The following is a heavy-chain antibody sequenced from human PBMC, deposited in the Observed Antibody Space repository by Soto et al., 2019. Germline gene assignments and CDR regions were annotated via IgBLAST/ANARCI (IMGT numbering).Heavy chain of an antibody. CDR1: GGSISSNNYY. CDR2: IHYSGST. J-gene: IGHJ4*02. V-gene: IGHV4-39*01. CDR3: ARRAYASRSPTAPTFDY. Sequence: SETLSLTCTVSGGSISSNNYYWGWIRQPPGKGLEWIGTIHYSGSTYYNQSLKSRVTISVDTSNNQFSLKMSSVTAADTAVYYGARRAYASRSPTAPTFDYWGQGTLVTVSS. D-gene: IGHD3-22*01.